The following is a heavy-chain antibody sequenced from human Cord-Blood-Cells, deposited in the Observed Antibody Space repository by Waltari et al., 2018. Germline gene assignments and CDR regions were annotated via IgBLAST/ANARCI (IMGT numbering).Heavy chain of an antibody. CDR3: ARDQDGSGLFDP. J-gene: IGHJ5*02. D-gene: IGHD3-10*01. V-gene: IGHV3-48*02. CDR2: ISSSSSTI. CDR1: GFTLSHHH. Sequence: EVQLVESGGGLVQPEGSLRLPWAASGFTLSHHHLNVSSQAPGKGLEWVSYISSSSSTIYYADSVKGRFTISRDNAKNSLYLQMNSLRDEDTAVYYCARDQDGSGLFDPWVQGTLVTVSS.